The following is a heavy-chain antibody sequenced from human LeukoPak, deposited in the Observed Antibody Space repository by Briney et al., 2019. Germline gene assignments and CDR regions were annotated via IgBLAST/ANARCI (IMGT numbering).Heavy chain of an antibody. CDR2: FDPEDGET. V-gene: IGHV1-24*01. CDR3: ATLDGMDV. J-gene: IGHJ6*02. Sequence: ASVKVSCKVSGYTLTELSMHWVRQAPGKGLEWMGGFDPEDGETIYAQKFQGRVTVTEDTSTDTAYMELSSLRSEDTAVYYCATLDGMDVWGQGTTVTVSS. CDR1: GYTLTELS.